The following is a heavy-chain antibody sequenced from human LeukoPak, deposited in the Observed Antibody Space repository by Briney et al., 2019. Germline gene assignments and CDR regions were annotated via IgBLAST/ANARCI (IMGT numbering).Heavy chain of an antibody. Sequence: ASVTVSCKASGYTFTGYYMHWVRQAPGQGLEWMGWINPNSGDTNYAQKFQGRVTMTRDTSISTAYMELSSLRSDDTAVYYCGSVTWGDHFSDFDYWGQGTLVTVSS. V-gene: IGHV1-2*02. J-gene: IGHJ4*02. CDR3: GSVTWGDHFSDFDY. D-gene: IGHD7-27*01. CDR1: GYTFTGYY. CDR2: INPNSGDT.